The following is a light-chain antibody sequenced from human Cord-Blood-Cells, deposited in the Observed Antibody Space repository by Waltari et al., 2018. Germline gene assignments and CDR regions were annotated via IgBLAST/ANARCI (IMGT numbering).Light chain of an antibody. J-gene: IGLJ3*02. CDR2: GNS. V-gene: IGLV1-40*01. Sequence: QSVLTQPPSVSGAPAQRVTISCTGISSNIGAGYDVRWYQQLPGTAPKLLIYGNSNRPSGVPDRFSGSKSGTSASLAITGLQAEDEADYYCQSYDSSLSGSVFGGGTKLTVL. CDR3: QSYDSSLSGSV. CDR1: SSNIGAGYD.